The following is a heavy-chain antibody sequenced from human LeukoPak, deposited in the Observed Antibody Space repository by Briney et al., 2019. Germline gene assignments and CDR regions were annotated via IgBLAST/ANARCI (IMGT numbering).Heavy chain of an antibody. Sequence: GGSLRLSCAASGLTFSSYWMNWVRQAPGKGLEWVANIKEDGSEKYYVDSAKGRFTISRDNAKNSLYLQMNSLRAEDTAVYYCAREKSWHDAFDIWGQGTMVTVSS. CDR1: GLTFSSYW. J-gene: IGHJ3*02. CDR2: IKEDGSEK. CDR3: AREKSWHDAFDI. V-gene: IGHV3-7*01.